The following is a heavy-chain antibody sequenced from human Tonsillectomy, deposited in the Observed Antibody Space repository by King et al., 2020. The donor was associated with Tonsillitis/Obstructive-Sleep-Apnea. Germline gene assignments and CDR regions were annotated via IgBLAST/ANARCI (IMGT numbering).Heavy chain of an antibody. Sequence: QLQESGPGLVKPSETLSLTCTVSGCSISSYYWSWIRQPPGKGLEWIGYIYYSGSTNYNPSLKSRVTISVDTSKNQFSLKLSSVTAADTAVYYCSRSLQYWFDPWAQGTLVTVSS. CDR3: SRSLQYWFDP. J-gene: IGHJ5*02. D-gene: IGHD4-11*01. CDR2: IYYSGST. V-gene: IGHV4-59*01. CDR1: GCSISSYY.